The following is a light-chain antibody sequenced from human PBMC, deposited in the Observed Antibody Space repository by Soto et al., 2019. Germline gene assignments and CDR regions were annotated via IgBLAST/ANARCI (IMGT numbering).Light chain of an antibody. Sequence: EIVLTQSPGTLSLSPGERATLSCRASQSVCSSYLAWYQQKPGQAPRLLIYGASSRATGIPDRFSGSGSGTDFTLTVSRPEPEDFAVYYCQQYGSSPITFGQGTRLEIK. V-gene: IGKV3-20*01. CDR1: QSVCSSY. CDR2: GAS. CDR3: QQYGSSPIT. J-gene: IGKJ5*01.